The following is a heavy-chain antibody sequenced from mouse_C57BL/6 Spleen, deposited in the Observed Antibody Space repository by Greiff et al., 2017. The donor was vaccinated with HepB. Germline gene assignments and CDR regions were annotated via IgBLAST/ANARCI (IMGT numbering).Heavy chain of an antibody. Sequence: EVKLVESGGGLVKPGGSLKLSCAASGFTFSSYAMSWVRQTPEKRLEWVATISDGGSYTYYPDNVKGRFTISRDNAKNNLYLQMSHLKSEDTAMYYCARGGEGGTPYSFDYWGQGTTLTVSS. CDR3: ARGGEGGTPYSFDY. CDR1: GFTFSSYA. J-gene: IGHJ2*01. D-gene: IGHD1-1*01. V-gene: IGHV5-4*03. CDR2: ISDGGSYT.